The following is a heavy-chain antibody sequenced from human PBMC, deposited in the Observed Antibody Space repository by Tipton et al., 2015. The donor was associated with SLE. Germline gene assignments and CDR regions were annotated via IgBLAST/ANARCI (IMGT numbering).Heavy chain of an antibody. D-gene: IGHD3-16*01. CDR2: IYSGGTT. CDR1: GFTFSGYW. J-gene: IGHJ4*02. V-gene: IGHV3-66*01. Sequence: AVSGFTFSGYWMSWVRQAPGKGLEWVSVIYSGGTTYYADSVKGRFTVSRDNSKNTVFLQMNSLRAEDTAVYYCARDKGEDYFDYWGQGTLVTVSS. CDR3: ARDKGEDYFDY.